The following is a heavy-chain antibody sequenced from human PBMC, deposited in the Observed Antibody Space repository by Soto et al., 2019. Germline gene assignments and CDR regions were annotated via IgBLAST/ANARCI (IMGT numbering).Heavy chain of an antibody. V-gene: IGHV4-4*02. D-gene: IGHD3-10*01. J-gene: IGHJ5*02. CDR2: IHHSGIT. Sequence: QVQLQESGPGLVKPSGTLSLTCAVSGGSISSSNWWTWVRPPPGKGLEWIGQIHHSGITNYKPSLKSRVTISLDKSKNQFSLNLTSVTAADTAVYYCARVAPYYYWFDHWGQGTLVTVSS. CDR1: GGSISSSNW. CDR3: ARVAPYYYWFDH.